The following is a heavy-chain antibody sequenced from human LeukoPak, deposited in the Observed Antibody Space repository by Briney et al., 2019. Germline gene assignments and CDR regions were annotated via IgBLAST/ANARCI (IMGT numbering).Heavy chain of an antibody. D-gene: IGHD3-16*02. CDR3: ARVPREIASI. V-gene: IGHV1-69*05. CDR1: GGTFSSYA. J-gene: IGHJ3*02. Sequence: SVKVSCKASGGTFSSYAISWGRQAPGQGLEWMGRIIPIFGTANYAQTFQGRVTMTTDTSISTAYMELRSLRSEDTAVYYCARVPREIASIWGQGTMVTVSS. CDR2: IIPIFGTA.